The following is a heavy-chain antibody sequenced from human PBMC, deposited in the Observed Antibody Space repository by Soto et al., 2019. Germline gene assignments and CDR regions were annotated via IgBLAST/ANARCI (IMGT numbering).Heavy chain of an antibody. CDR2: IKHDRSEI. V-gene: IGHV3-7*01. CDR3: ATYSGYVLPMDV. Sequence: GGSLRVSCAASGFDLSNYWMTWVRQAPGKGLEWVASIKHDRSEIYYVDSVRGRFTISRDDAKNSVSLEMDSLSAEDTAVYYCATYSGYVLPMDVWGKGTMVTVSS. CDR1: GFDLSNYW. J-gene: IGHJ6*03. D-gene: IGHD5-12*01.